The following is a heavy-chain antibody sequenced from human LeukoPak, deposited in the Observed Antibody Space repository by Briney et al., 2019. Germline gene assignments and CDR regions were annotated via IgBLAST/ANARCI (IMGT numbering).Heavy chain of an antibody. CDR2: IFHRGTT. D-gene: IGHD6-13*01. CDR3: ASSAGIAAAGIVNWYDP. V-gene: IGHV4-38-2*02. CDR1: GYSISSAFY. J-gene: IGHJ5*02. Sequence: PSETLSLTCSVSGYSISSAFYWGWIRVPPGKGLEWIGSIFHRGTTYYNSSLKSRVNISIDTSKNQFSLKLSSVTAADTAVYYCASSAGIAAAGIVNWYDPWGQGTLVTVSS.